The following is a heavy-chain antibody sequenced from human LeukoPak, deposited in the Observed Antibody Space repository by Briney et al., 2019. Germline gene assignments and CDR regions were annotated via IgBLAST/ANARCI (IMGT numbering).Heavy chain of an antibody. D-gene: IGHD3-22*01. V-gene: IGHV4-61*08. CDR3: ARGAHRDYYDSSGYYFVY. J-gene: IGHJ4*02. CDR1: GGSISSGGYY. Sequence: SQTLSLTCTVSGGSISSGGYYWSWIRQPPGKGLEWIGYIYYSGSTNYNPSLKSRVTISVDTSKNQFSLKLSSVTAADTAVYYCARGAHRDYYDSSGYYFVYWGQGTLVTVSS. CDR2: IYYSGST.